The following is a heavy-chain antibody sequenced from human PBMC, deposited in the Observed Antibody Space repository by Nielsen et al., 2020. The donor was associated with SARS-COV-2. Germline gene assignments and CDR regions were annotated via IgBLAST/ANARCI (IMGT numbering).Heavy chain of an antibody. CDR3: ARGFTGVVILPFEY. J-gene: IGHJ4*02. Sequence: GESLKISCAASGFTFGTHWMSWARQAPGKGLEWVATIRQDGNQRHYVDSVKGRFTISRDNANNVLYLQMNSLRAEDTARYYCARGFTGVVILPFEYWGQGTPVTVSS. V-gene: IGHV3-7*05. CDR1: GFTFGTHW. CDR2: IRQDGNQR. D-gene: IGHD3-3*01.